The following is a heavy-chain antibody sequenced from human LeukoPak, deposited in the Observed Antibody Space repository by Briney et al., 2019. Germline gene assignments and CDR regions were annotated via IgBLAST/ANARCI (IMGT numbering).Heavy chain of an antibody. D-gene: IGHD3-16*02. V-gene: IGHV3-30*02. J-gene: IGHJ4*02. Sequence: PGGSLRLSCAASGFTFSGYGMHWVRQAPGEGLEWVAFIRYDGSNKYYADSVKGRFTISRDNSKNTLYLQMNSLRAEDTAVYYCANYVWGSYHYFEYWGQGTLVTVSS. CDR2: IRYDGSNK. CDR3: ANYVWGSYHYFEY. CDR1: GFTFSGYG.